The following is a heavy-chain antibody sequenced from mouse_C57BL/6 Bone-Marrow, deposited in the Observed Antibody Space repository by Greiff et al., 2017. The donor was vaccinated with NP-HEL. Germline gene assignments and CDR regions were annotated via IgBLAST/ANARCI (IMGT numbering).Heavy chain of an antibody. Sequence: VQLQQSGGGLVKPGGSLKLSCAASGFTFSDYGMHWVRQAPEKGLVWVAYISSGSSTIYYADTVKGRFTISRDNAKNTLFLQMTSLRSEDAAMYYCAKPITTVAAMDYWGQGTSVTVSA. CDR2: ISSGSSTI. D-gene: IGHD1-1*01. CDR3: AKPITTVAAMDY. J-gene: IGHJ4*01. V-gene: IGHV5-17*01. CDR1: GFTFSDYG.